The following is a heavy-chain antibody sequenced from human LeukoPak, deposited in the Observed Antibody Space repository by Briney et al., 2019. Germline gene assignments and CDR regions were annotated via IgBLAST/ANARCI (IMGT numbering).Heavy chain of an antibody. J-gene: IGHJ5*02. CDR1: GGSISSYY. D-gene: IGHD3-22*01. CDR2: IYYSGST. Sequence: SETLSLTCTVSGGSISSYYWSCIRQPPGKGLEWIGYIYYSGSTNYNPSLKSRVTISVDTSKNQFSLRLSSVTAADTAVYYCARHRYYYDSSGYYYQPWGQGTLVTVSS. V-gene: IGHV4-59*01. CDR3: ARHRYYYDSSGYYYQP.